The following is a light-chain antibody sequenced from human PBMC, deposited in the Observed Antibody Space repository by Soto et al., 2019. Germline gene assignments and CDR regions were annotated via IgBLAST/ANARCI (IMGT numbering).Light chain of an antibody. J-gene: IGKJ5*01. CDR3: QLANSFPIT. CDR1: QSISSW. V-gene: IGKV1-5*01. CDR2: DAS. Sequence: DIQITQSPSTLSASVGDRVTITCRASQSISSWLAWYQQKPGKAPKLLIYDASSLESGVPSRFSGSGSRTDFTLTISSLQPEDFASYFCQLANSFPITFGQGTRLEIK.